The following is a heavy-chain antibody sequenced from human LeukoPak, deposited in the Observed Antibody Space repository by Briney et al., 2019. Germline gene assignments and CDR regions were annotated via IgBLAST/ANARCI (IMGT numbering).Heavy chain of an antibody. Sequence: GGSLRLSCAASGFTFSSYGMHWVRQAPGKGLEWVAVISYDGSNKYFADSVKGRFTISRDNPKNTLYLQMNSLRAEDTAVYYCARDPAKFWSGHDYWGQGTLVTVSS. CDR2: ISYDGSNK. CDR3: ARDPAKFWSGHDY. CDR1: GFTFSSYG. V-gene: IGHV3-30*03. D-gene: IGHD3-3*01. J-gene: IGHJ4*02.